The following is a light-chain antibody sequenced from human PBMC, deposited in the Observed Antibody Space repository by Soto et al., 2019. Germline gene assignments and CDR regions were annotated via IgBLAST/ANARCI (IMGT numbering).Light chain of an antibody. J-gene: IGLJ1*01. CDR1: SSDVGGYNY. Sequence: QSVLTQPASVSGSPGQSITISCTGTSSDVGGYNYVSWYQQHPGKAPKLMIYDVSNRPSGVSNRFSGSKCGNTSSLTISGLQAEHEADYYCSSYTSSSTQVFGTGTKLTVL. CDR3: SSYTSSSTQV. CDR2: DVS. V-gene: IGLV2-14*01.